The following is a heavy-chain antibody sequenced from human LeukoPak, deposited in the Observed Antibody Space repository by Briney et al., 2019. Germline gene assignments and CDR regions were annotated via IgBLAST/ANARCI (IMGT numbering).Heavy chain of an antibody. CDR3: ARLGICSSTSCYTAALYWYFDL. Sequence: SGTLSLTCTVSGGSISSYYWSWIRQPPGKGLEWIGYIYYSGSTNYNPSLKSRVTISVDTSKNQFSLKLSSVTAADTAVYYCARLGICSSTSCYTAALYWYFDLWGRGTLVTVSS. D-gene: IGHD2-2*02. V-gene: IGHV4-59*01. J-gene: IGHJ2*01. CDR1: GGSISSYY. CDR2: IYYSGST.